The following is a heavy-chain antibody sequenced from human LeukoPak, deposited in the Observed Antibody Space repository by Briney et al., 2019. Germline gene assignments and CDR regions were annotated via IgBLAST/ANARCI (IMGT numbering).Heavy chain of an antibody. CDR1: GFTFSSYW. CDR2: IKQDGSEK. V-gene: IGHV3-7*01. Sequence: GGSLRLSCAASGFTFSSYWMSWVRQAPGKGLEWVANIKQDGSEKYYVDSVKGRFTISRDNAKNSLYLQMNSLRAEDTAVYYCARSPPGYCTNGVCYTEFDYWGQGTLVTVSS. J-gene: IGHJ4*02. D-gene: IGHD2-8*01. CDR3: ARSPPGYCTNGVCYTEFDY.